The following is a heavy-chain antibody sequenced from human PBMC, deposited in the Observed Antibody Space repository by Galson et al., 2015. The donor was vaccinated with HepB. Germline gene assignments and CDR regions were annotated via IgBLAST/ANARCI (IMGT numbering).Heavy chain of an antibody. V-gene: IGHV3-11*06. D-gene: IGHD3-16*01. J-gene: IGHJ4*02. CDR3: VRENYANPDY. Sequence: LRLSCAASGVTFRDWFMSWIRQAPGKGLEWVSYISGNSVYTKYADSVKGRFTISRDSVGNSLYLQMNSLRAEDTAIYYCVRENYANPDYWGQGALVTVSS. CDR1: GVTFRDWF. CDR2: ISGNSVYT.